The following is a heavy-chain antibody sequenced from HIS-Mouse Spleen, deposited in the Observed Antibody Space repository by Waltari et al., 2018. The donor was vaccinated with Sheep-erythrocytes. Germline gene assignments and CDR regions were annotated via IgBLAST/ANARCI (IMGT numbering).Heavy chain of an antibody. D-gene: IGHD3-10*01. J-gene: IGHJ4*02. CDR3: ARALSFDY. CDR1: GFTFSSYW. Sequence: EVQLVESGGGLVQPGGSLRLSCAASGFTFSSYWTHWVRQAPGKGLVGGSRIKRDGSSTSYADSVKGRFTISRDNAKNTLYLQMNSLRAEDTAVYYCARALSFDYWGQGTLVTVSS. V-gene: IGHV3-74*01. CDR2: IKRDGSST.